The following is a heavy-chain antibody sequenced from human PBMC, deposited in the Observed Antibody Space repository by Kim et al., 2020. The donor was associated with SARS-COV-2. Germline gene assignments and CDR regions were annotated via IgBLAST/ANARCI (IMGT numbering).Heavy chain of an antibody. CDR2: IYSGGST. CDR3: ARETSLTIGGSYYFDY. CDR1: GFTVSSNY. D-gene: IGHD1-26*01. Sequence: GGSLRLSCAASGFTVSSNYMSWVRQAPGKGLEWVSVIYSGGSTYYADSVKARFTISRHNSKNTLYLKMNSLRAEDTAVYYCARETSLTIGGSYYFDYWGQGTLVTVSS. V-gene: IGHV3-53*04. J-gene: IGHJ4*02.